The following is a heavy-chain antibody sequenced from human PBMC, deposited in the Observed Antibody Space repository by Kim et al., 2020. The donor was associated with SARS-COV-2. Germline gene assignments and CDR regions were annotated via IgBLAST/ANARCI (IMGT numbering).Heavy chain of an antibody. Sequence: GGSLRLSCAASGFIVSSNYMSWVRQAPGKGLEWVSVIYAGGSTNYADSVRGRFTISRDNSKNTVYLQMNSLRAEDTALYYCATSITHSNRYYVTHDAFDLWGLGTMVTVSS. CDR3: ATSITHSNRYYVTHDAFDL. J-gene: IGHJ3*01. D-gene: IGHD3-22*01. CDR1: GFIVSSNY. V-gene: IGHV3-53*01. CDR2: IYAGGST.